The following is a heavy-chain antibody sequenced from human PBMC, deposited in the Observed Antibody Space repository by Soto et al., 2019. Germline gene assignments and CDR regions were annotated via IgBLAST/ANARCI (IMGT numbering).Heavy chain of an antibody. D-gene: IGHD6-6*01. CDR1: GYTFTSFG. J-gene: IGHJ5*02. Sequence: GASVKVSCKASGYTFTSFGITCVRQAPGQDLEWMGWISAYNGDTNYAPRLQGRVTMTTDTSTTTVYMELKNLKSDDTAVYYCARDQEYSTSGLYWFDLWGQGTLVTVSS. CDR2: ISAYNGDT. CDR3: ARDQEYSTSGLYWFDL. V-gene: IGHV1-18*04.